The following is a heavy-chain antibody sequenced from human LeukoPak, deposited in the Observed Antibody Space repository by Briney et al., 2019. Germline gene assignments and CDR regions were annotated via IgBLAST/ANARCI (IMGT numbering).Heavy chain of an antibody. CDR2: IRSKAYGGTT. V-gene: IGHV3-49*03. Sequence: GGSLRLSCTASGFTFGDYAMSWFRQAPGKGLEWVGFIRSKAYGGTTEYAASVKGRLTISRDDSKSIAYLQMNSLKTEDTAVYYCTRDQWLGDTDYWGQGTLVTVSS. CDR3: TRDQWLGDTDY. J-gene: IGHJ4*02. CDR1: GFTFGDYA. D-gene: IGHD6-19*01.